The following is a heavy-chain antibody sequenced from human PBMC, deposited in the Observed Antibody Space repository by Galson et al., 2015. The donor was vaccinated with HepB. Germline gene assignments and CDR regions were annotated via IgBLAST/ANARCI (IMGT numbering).Heavy chain of an antibody. D-gene: IGHD3-22*01. V-gene: IGHV3-23*01. J-gene: IGHJ4*02. CDR3: AKVMYAYYYDSSGYSKFDY. Sequence: SLRLSCAASGFTFSSYAMSWVRQAPGKGLEWVSAISGSGGSTYYADSVKGRFTISRDNSKNTLYLQMNSLRAEDTAVYYCAKVMYAYYYDSSGYSKFDYWGQGTLVTVSS. CDR1: GFTFSSYA. CDR2: ISGSGGST.